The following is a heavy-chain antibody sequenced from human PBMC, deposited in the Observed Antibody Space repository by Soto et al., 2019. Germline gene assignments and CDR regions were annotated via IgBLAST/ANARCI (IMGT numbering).Heavy chain of an antibody. Sequence: GSGPTLVNPTQTLTLTCTFSGFSLSTSGVGVGWIRQPPGKALEWLALIYWDDDKRYSPSLKSRLTITKDTSKNQVVLTMTNMDPVDTATYYCAHIPSSGMPYYYGMDVWGQGTTVTVSS. V-gene: IGHV2-5*02. D-gene: IGHD3-10*01. CDR3: AHIPSSGMPYYYGMDV. CDR1: GFSLSTSGVG. J-gene: IGHJ6*02. CDR2: IYWDDDK.